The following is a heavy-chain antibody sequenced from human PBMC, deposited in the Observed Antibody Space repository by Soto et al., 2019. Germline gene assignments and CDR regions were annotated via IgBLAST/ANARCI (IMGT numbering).Heavy chain of an antibody. CDR3: ARGAYCGGDCYPN. CDR2: IYYSGST. Sequence: SETLSLTCTVSGVSISSYYWSWIRQPPGKGLEWIGYIYYSGSTNYXPXXXXXXXXXXXTSKNQFSLKLSSVTAADTAVYYCARGAYCGGDCYPNWGQGTLVTVSS. V-gene: IGHV4-59*01. D-gene: IGHD2-21*02. J-gene: IGHJ4*02. CDR1: GVSISSYY.